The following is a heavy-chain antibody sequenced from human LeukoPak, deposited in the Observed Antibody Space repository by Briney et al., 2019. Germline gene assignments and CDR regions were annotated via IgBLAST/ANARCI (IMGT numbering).Heavy chain of an antibody. J-gene: IGHJ4*02. CDR1: GFTLSSYW. CDR3: ARVRVGAYDFEY. Sequence: GGCLRLSCAASGFTLSSYWMHWVRHVPGKGLVWVSRINPDGSTTTYADSVKGRFTISRDNAKNTLYLQMNSLRAEDTAVYYCARVRVGAYDFEYWGQGTLVTVSS. V-gene: IGHV3-74*01. CDR2: INPDGSTT. D-gene: IGHD3-10*01.